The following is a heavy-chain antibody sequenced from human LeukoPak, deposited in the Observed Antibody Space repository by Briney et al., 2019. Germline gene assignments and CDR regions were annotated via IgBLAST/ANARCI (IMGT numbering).Heavy chain of an antibody. CDR2: MNPNSGNT. J-gene: IGHJ3*02. CDR1: GGTFSSYA. D-gene: IGHD3-10*01. V-gene: IGHV1-8*03. CDR3: ARYGSGSYSAFDI. Sequence: ASVKVSCKASGGTFSSYAINWVRQATGQGLEWMGWMNPNSGNTGYAQKFQGRVTITRNTSISTAYMELSSLRSEDTAVYYCARYGSGSYSAFDIWGQGTMVTVSS.